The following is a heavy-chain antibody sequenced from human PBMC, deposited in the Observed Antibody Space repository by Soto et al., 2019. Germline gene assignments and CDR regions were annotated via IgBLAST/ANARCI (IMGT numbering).Heavy chain of an antibody. J-gene: IGHJ6*02. Sequence: KGLEWIGYIYYSGSTNYNPSLKSRVTISVDTSKNQFSLKLSSVTAADTAVYYCARDSGYTYYDFWSGYPPYDYGMAVLGHGTTVTVTS. D-gene: IGHD3-3*01. V-gene: IGHV4-59*01. CDR2: IYYSGST. CDR3: ARDSGYTYYDFWSGYPPYDYGMAV.